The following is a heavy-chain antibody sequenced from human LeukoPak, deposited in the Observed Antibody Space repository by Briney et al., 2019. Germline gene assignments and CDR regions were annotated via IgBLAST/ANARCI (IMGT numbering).Heavy chain of an antibody. CDR3: ARVTSVTGTISNY. Sequence: GGSLRLSCAASGFTFSNSWMHWVRHAPGKRLVWVSRINSDGSSTSYADSVKGRLTISRDNAKSTLYLQTNRLRAEDTAVYYCARVTSVTGTISNYGGQGSLVTVSA. V-gene: IGHV3-74*01. CDR2: INSDGSST. CDR1: GFTFSNSW. D-gene: IGHD6-19*01. J-gene: IGHJ4*02.